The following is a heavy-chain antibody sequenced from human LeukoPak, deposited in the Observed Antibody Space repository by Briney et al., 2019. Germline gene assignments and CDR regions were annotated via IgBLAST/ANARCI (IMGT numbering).Heavy chain of an antibody. D-gene: IGHD2-15*01. CDR2: ISSSSSYI. V-gene: IGHV3-21*01. CDR1: GFTFSSYS. CDR3: ARGRYCSGGSCYLPYFDY. J-gene: IGHJ4*02. Sequence: PGGSLRLSCAASGFTFSSYSMNWVRQAPGKGLEWVSSISSSSSYIYYADPVKGRFTISRDNAKNSLYLQMNSLRAEDTAVYYCARGRYCSGGSCYLPYFDYWGQGTLVTISS.